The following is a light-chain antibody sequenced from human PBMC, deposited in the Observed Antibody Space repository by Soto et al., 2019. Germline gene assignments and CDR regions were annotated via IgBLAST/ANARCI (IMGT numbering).Light chain of an antibody. V-gene: IGKV1-5*03. CDR1: QSISNW. CDR2: KAS. Sequence: DIQMTQSPSTLSASVGDRVTITCRASQSISNWLAWYQQKPGKAPKLLIYKASGLESGVPSRFSGSGSGTVFTLTISSLQPDDSATYYCQHYNNYSPTFGGGTKVEI. J-gene: IGKJ4*01. CDR3: QHYNNYSPT.